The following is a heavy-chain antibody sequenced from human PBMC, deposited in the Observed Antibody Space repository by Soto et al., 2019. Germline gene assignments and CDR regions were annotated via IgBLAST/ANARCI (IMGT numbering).Heavy chain of an antibody. J-gene: IGHJ4*02. D-gene: IGHD6-19*01. V-gene: IGHV1-69*01. CDR2: IIPVFGRA. Sequence: HVQLVQPGAEVKKPGSPLKVSCKASGDSFSTYAINWVRQAPGQGLEWMGGIIPVFGRANYAQKFQGRVTITADESTSTAYIELNSLRSEDTALYYCERTLAFSSGWYVFGYWGQGTLVTVSS. CDR1: GDSFSTYA. CDR3: ERTLAFSSGWYVFGY.